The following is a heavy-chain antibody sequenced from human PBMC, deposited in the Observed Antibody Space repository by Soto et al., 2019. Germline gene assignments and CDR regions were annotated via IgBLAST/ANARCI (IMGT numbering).Heavy chain of an antibody. CDR1: GFTFSSYA. CDR3: AKDLRGYWRGGSCC. J-gene: IGHJ4*02. D-gene: IGHD2-15*01. CDR2: ISGSGGST. Sequence: EVQLLESGGGLVQPGGSLRLSCAASGFTFSSYAMSWVRQAPGKGLEWVSAISGSGGSTYYADSVKGRFTISRDNSKNTLYLQMNRLRAEDTAVDDCAKDLRGYWRGGSCCWGQGTLVTVSS. V-gene: IGHV3-23*01.